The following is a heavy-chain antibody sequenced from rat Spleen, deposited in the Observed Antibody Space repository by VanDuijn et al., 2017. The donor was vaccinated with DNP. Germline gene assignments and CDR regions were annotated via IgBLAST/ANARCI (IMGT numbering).Heavy chain of an antibody. CDR3: ARDYSGDYAMDA. V-gene: IGHV2S18*01. D-gene: IGHD1-1*01. CDR2: MWSDGDT. Sequence: QVQLKESGPGLVQPSETLSLTCTVSGFSLTSYSVHWVRQHSGKSLEWMGRMWSDGDTSYNSAFTSRLSIGRDTSKSQVFLKMNSLQTEDTGTYYCARDYSGDYAMDAWGQGTSVTVSS. CDR1: GFSLTSYS. J-gene: IGHJ4*01.